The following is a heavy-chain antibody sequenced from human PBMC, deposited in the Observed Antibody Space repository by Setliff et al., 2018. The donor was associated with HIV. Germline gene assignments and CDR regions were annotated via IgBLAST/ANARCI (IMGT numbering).Heavy chain of an antibody. V-gene: IGHV1-2*02. CDR2: IIPKSGET. CDR3: VRDERRVAAGSFHYFDY. J-gene: IGHJ4*02. Sequence: ASVKVSCKSSGYTFTAHHIHWVRQAPGQGPEWMGWIIPKSGETSYAEKFRGRVTMTRDTSLSTAYMELSWLTSDDTAVYYCVRDERRVAAGSFHYFDYWGQGTLVTVSS. D-gene: IGHD6-13*01. CDR1: GYTFTAHH.